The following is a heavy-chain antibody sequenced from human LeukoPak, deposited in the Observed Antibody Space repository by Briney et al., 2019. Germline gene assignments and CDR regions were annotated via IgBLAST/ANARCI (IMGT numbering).Heavy chain of an antibody. J-gene: IGHJ4*02. V-gene: IGHV4-39*01. CDR1: GGSISSSSYY. CDR2: IYYSGST. D-gene: IGHD5-18*01. Sequence: SETLSLTCTVSGGSISSSSYYWGWIRQPPGKGLEWIGSIYYSGSTYYNPSLKSRVTISVDTSKNQFSLKLSSVTAADTAVYYCARGCSYGQSHPLNYWGQGTLVTVSS. CDR3: ARGCSYGQSHPLNY.